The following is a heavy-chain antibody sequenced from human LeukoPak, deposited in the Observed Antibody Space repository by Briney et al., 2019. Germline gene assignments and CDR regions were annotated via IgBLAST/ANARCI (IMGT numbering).Heavy chain of an antibody. J-gene: IGHJ5*02. Sequence: SETLSLTCIVSNYSISSGYYWAWIRQSPGKGLEWIGSIYQSGSTYDNPSLKSRVTISIDTSKNQFSLKVNSVTAADTAVYYCARGSISYYGGNWFDPWGQGTLVTVSS. D-gene: IGHD4-23*01. CDR3: ARGSISYYGGNWFDP. CDR2: IYQSGST. V-gene: IGHV4-38-2*02. CDR1: NYSISSGYY.